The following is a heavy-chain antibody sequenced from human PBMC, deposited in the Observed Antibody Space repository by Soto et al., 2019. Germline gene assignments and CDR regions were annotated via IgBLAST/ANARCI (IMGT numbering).Heavy chain of an antibody. CDR2: IIPIFGTA. D-gene: IGHD3-9*01. CDR1: GGTFSSYA. V-gene: IGHV1-69*01. J-gene: IGHJ3*02. CDR3: ARDGGFAWLFSDYFDI. Sequence: QVQLVQSGAEVKKPGSSVKVSCKASGGTFSSYAISWVRQAPGQGLEWMGGIIPIFGTAHYAQKFQGRVTITADESTSTAYMELSSLRSEDTAVYYCARDGGFAWLFSDYFDIWGKGTMVTVSS.